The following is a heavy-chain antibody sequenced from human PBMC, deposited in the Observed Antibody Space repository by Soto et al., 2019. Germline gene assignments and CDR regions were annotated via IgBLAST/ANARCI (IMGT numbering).Heavy chain of an antibody. V-gene: IGHV4-39*01. CDR1: GGSISSSNYC. J-gene: IGHJ4*02. CDR2: IYCSGRT. D-gene: IGHD3-22*01. Sequence: QXQLHESGPGLVKPSETLSLTCTVSGGSISSSNYCWGWVRQPPGKGLEWIGSIYCSGRTYYNPSLKSRVTMSVDTSKNQFSLDLTSVTAADTAMYYCATNYYYDTTALVHWGQGTLVTVSS. CDR3: ATNYYYDTTALVH.